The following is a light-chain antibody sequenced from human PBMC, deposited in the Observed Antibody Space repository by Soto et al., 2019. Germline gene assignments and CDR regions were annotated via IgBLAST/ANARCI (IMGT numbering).Light chain of an antibody. Sequence: QSVLTQPPSASGTPGQRVTISCSGSSSNIGANTVSWYQQLPGTAPKLLIYVDSQRPSGVPDRFSGSKSGTSASLAISGLRSDDEADYYCAAWDDSLNGYVLGTGTKVTVL. J-gene: IGLJ1*01. V-gene: IGLV1-44*01. CDR2: VDS. CDR1: SSNIGANT. CDR3: AAWDDSLNGYV.